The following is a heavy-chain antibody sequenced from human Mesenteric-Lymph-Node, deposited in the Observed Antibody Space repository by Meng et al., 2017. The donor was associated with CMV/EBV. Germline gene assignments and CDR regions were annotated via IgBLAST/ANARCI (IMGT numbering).Heavy chain of an antibody. V-gene: IGHV3-11*04. CDR2: ITNSGSTT. Sequence: GGSLKISCAASGFGFSDYLMSWIRQAPGKGLEWVSSITNSGSTTYYADSVKGRFTISRDNAKKSLHLQMNSLRAEDTAIYYCARADVTDVVGHLYYYYGMDVWGQGTTVTVSS. CDR1: GFGFSDYL. CDR3: ARADVTDVVGHLYYYYGMDV. D-gene: IGHD2-15*01. J-gene: IGHJ6*02.